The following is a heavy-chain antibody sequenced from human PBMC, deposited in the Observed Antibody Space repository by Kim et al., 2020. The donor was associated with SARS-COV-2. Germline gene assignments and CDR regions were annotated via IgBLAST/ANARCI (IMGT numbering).Heavy chain of an antibody. CDR2: INHSGST. Sequence: SETLSLTCAVYGGSFSGYYWSWIRQPPGKGLEWIGEINHSGSTNYNPSFKSRVTISVDTSKNQFSLKLSSVTAADTAVYYCARSAGITIFGVVIIPSKPRANYYFDYWGQGTLVTVSS. CDR1: GGSFSGYY. D-gene: IGHD3-3*01. V-gene: IGHV4-34*01. CDR3: ARSAGITIFGVVIIPSKPRANYYFDY. J-gene: IGHJ4*02.